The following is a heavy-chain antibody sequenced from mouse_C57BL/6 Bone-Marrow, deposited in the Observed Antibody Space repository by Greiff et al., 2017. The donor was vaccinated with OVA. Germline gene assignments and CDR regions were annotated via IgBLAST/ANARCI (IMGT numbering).Heavy chain of an antibody. V-gene: IGHV1-69*01. CDR1: GYTFTSYW. Sequence: VQLQQPGAELVMPGASVKLSCKASGYTFTSYWMHWVKQRPGQGLEWIGEIDPSDSYTNYNQKFKGKSTLTVDKSSSTAYMQLSSLTSEDSAVYYCARDYDEYCDVWGTGTTVTVSS. CDR3: ARDYDEYCDV. D-gene: IGHD2-4*01. J-gene: IGHJ1*03. CDR2: IDPSDSYT.